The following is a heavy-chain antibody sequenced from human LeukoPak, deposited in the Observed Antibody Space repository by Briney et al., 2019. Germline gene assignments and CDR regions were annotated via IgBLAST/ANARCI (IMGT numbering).Heavy chain of an antibody. D-gene: IGHD3-3*01. J-gene: IGHJ6*03. CDR1: GYTFTNFG. CDR2: IIPIFGTA. Sequence: SVKVSCKASGYTFTNFGIIWVRQAPGQGLEWMGRIIPIFGTANCAQKFQGRVTITADKSTSTAYMELSSLRSEDTAVYYCARERYDFWSGYYYYYMDVWGKGTTVTVSS. CDR3: ARERYDFWSGYYYYYMDV. V-gene: IGHV1-69*06.